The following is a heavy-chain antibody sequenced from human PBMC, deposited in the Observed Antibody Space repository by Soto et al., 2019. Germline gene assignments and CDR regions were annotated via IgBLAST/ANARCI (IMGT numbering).Heavy chain of an antibody. V-gene: IGHV3-48*01. CDR2: ISSSSSTI. J-gene: IGHJ4*02. CDR1: GFIFSRYS. CDR3: ARDLRTAAVYYFDS. D-gene: IGHD6-13*01. Sequence: GGSLRLSCAVSGFIFSRYSMNWVRQAPGKGLEWVSYISSSSSTIYYADSVKGRFTISRDNSKTSLNLQMDSLRTEDTAVYYCARDLRTAAVYYFDSWGQGTQVTVSS.